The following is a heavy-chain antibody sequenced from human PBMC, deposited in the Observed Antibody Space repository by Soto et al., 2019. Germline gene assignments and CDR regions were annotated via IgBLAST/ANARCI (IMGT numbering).Heavy chain of an antibody. J-gene: IGHJ5*02. D-gene: IGHD6-19*01. CDR2: ISAYNGNT. CDR1: GYTFTSYG. V-gene: IGHV1-18*01. Sequence: ASVKVSCKASGYTFTSYGISWVRQAPGQGLEWMGWISAYNGNTNYAQKLQGRVTMTTGTSTSTAYMELRSLRSDDTAVYYCARDLSVADPNWFDPWGQGTLVTVSS. CDR3: ARDLSVADPNWFDP.